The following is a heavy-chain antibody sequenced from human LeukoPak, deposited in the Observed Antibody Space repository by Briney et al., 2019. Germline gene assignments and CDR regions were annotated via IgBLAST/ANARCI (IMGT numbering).Heavy chain of an antibody. D-gene: IGHD1-20*01. J-gene: IGHJ6*02. V-gene: IGHV4-34*01. Sequence: PSETLSLTCAVYGGSFSGYYWSWIRQPPGKGLEWIGEINHSGSTNYNPSLKSRVTMSVDTSKNQFSLKLSSVTAADTAVYYCARDNMDNWNYDGMDVWGQGTTVTVSS. CDR2: INHSGST. CDR1: GGSFSGYY. CDR3: ARDNMDNWNYDGMDV.